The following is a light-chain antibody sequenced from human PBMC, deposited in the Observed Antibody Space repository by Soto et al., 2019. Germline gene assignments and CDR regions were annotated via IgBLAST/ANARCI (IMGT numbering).Light chain of an antibody. Sequence: EIVLTQSPGTLSLSPGERATLSCRASQSVSNNYLAWYQQKPGQTPRLLIYGASNRATGIPERFSGSGSGTDFTLTISRLEPEDFAVYYGQNYGSSGTFDQGTKVEIK. CDR3: QNYGSSGT. CDR1: QSVSNNY. V-gene: IGKV3-20*01. CDR2: GAS. J-gene: IGKJ1*01.